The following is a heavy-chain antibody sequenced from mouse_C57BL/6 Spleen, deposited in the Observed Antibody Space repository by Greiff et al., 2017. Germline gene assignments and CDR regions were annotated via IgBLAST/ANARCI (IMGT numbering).Heavy chain of an antibody. D-gene: IGHD1-1*01. CDR2: IYPGDGDT. J-gene: IGHJ4*01. CDR3: GRYYYGSSDAMDY. CDR1: GYAFSSSW. V-gene: IGHV1-82*01. Sequence: QVQLQQSGPELVKPGASVKISCKASGYAFSSSWMNWVKQRPGQGLEWLGRIYPGDGDTNYNGKFKGKATLTADKSSSTAYMQLSSLTSEDSAVXFCGRYYYGSSDAMDYWGQGTSVTVSS.